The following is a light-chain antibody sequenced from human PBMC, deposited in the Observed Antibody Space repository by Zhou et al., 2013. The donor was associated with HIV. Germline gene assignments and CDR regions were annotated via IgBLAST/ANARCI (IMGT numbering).Light chain of an antibody. CDR3: MQALQIPRT. CDR1: QSLVYSDGNTY. Sequence: DVVMTQSPLSLPVTLGQPASISCRSSQSLVYSDGNTYLNWFQQRPGQSPRRLIYKVSNRDSGVPDRFSGSGSGTDFTLKISRVEAEDVGVYYCMQALQIPRTFGQGTKVEIK. CDR2: KVS. V-gene: IGKV2-30*01. J-gene: IGKJ1*01.